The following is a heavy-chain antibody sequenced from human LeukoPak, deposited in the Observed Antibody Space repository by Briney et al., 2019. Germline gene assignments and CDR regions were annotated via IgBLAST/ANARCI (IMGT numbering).Heavy chain of an antibody. CDR1: GYSISSGYY. V-gene: IGHV4-38-2*02. Sequence: SETLSLTCTVSGYSISSGYYWGWIRQPPGKGLEWIGSIYHSGSTYYNPSLKSRVTISVDTSKNQFSLKLSSVTAADTAVYYCARGGRDIVVVVAADFDYWGQGTLVTVSS. CDR3: ARGGRDIVVVVAADFDY. J-gene: IGHJ4*02. CDR2: IYHSGST. D-gene: IGHD2-15*01.